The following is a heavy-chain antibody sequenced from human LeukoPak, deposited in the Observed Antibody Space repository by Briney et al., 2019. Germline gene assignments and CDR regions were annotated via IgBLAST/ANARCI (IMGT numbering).Heavy chain of an antibody. CDR1: GYSFTSYC. D-gene: IGHD1-26*01. V-gene: IGHV5-51*01. CDR3: GMSGDRVPLQDDVFDV. J-gene: IGHJ3*01. Sequence: GESLQISCKVSGYSFTSYCIGWVRQMPGKGLEWMGIIYPGDSGPTYSPSFQGQVTISVDKSINTAYLQWGSLQASDTAMYYCGMSGDRVPLQDDVFDVWGQGTMVTVST. CDR2: IYPGDSGP.